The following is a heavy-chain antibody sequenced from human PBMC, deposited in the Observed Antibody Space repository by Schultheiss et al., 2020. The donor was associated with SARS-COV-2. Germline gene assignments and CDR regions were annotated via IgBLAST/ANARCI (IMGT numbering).Heavy chain of an antibody. J-gene: IGHJ4*02. CDR3: ARGWSGYYCPSYFDY. D-gene: IGHD3-3*01. V-gene: IGHV4-31*01. CDR1: GGSISSDGYY. Sequence: SETLSLTCTVSGGSISSDGYYWSWIRQHPGKGLEWIGYIYYSGSTTYNPSLKSLVTISVDTSKNQFSLKLSSVTAADTAVYYCARGWSGYYCPSYFDYWGQGTLVTVSS. CDR2: IYYSGST.